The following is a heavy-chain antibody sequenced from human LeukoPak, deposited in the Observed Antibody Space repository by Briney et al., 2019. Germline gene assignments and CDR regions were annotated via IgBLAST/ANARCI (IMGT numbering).Heavy chain of an antibody. V-gene: IGHV3-7*01. Sequence: GGSLRLSCAASGFIFSGYWMTWVRQAPGKGLEWLANINLDGSKKYYVDSVKGRFTISRDNAKKSLYLHMNSLRVEDTAVYYCAKGSYAYAEGDCWGQGTLVTVSS. CDR3: AKGSYAYAEGDC. J-gene: IGHJ4*02. CDR1: GFIFSGYW. CDR2: INLDGSKK. D-gene: IGHD3-16*01.